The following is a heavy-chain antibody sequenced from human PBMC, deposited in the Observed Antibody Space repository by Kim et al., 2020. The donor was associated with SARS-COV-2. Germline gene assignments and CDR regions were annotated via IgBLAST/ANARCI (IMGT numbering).Heavy chain of an antibody. V-gene: IGHV1-18*01. CDR3: ARYQDIVVVVAATSYYYYGMDV. D-gene: IGHD2-15*01. CDR2: ISAYNGNT. Sequence: ASVKVSCKASGYTFTSYGISWVRQAPGQGLEWMGWISAYNGNTNYAQKLQGRVTMTTDTSTSTAYMELRSLRSDDTAVYYCARYQDIVVVVAATSYYYYGMDVWGQGTTVTVSS. J-gene: IGHJ6*02. CDR1: GYTFTSYG.